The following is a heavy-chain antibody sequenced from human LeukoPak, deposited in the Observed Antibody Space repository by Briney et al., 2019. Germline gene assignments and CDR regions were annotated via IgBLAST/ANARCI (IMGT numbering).Heavy chain of an antibody. CDR1: GFTFSSYG. Sequence: PGGSLRLSCAASGFTFSSYGMHWVRQAPGKGLEWVAVISYVVSNKYYANSRKGRCTIPRDNSKNTLYLQMNSLRAEDTAVYYCASRPGYSSGWYGVDYWGHGTLVTVSS. D-gene: IGHD6-19*01. J-gene: IGHJ4*01. CDR2: ISYVVSNK. V-gene: IGHV3-30*03. CDR3: ASRPGYSSGWYGVDY.